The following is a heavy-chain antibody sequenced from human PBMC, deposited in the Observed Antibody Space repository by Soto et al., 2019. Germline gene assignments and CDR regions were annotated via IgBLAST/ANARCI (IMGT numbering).Heavy chain of an antibody. J-gene: IGHJ3*02. CDR3: ARLRIAAAALSDAFDI. D-gene: IGHD6-13*01. CDR1: GYNFNTNA. Sequence: GASVKVSCKAPGYNFNTNAIHWVRQAPGHRLEWMGRINAGNGNTKYSQKFQGRVTITRDTSASTAYMELSSLRSEDTAVYYCARLRIAAAALSDAFDIWGQGTMVTVSS. V-gene: IGHV1-3*01. CDR2: INAGNGNT.